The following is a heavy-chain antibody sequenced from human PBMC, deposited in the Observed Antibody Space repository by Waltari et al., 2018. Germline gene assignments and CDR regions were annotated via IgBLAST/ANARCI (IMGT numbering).Heavy chain of an antibody. V-gene: IGHV4-59*01. D-gene: IGHD2-15*01. CDR2: IYYSGST. Sequence: QVQLQESGPGLVKPSETLSLTCTVSGGSISSYYWSWIRQPPGKGLERIGYIYYSGSTNYNPSLKSRVTISVDTSKNQFSLKLSSVTAADTAVYYCARGLTGINGVCSGGSCYYWYFDLWGRGTLVTVSS. J-gene: IGHJ2*01. CDR3: ARGLTGINGVCSGGSCYYWYFDL. CDR1: GGSISSYY.